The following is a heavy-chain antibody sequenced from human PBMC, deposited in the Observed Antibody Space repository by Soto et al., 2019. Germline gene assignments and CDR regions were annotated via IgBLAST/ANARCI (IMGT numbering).Heavy chain of an antibody. CDR3: AREDYGGNSGRGFDY. D-gene: IGHD4-17*01. J-gene: IGHJ4*02. CDR2: IYYSGST. CDR1: GGSISSYY. Sequence: PSETLSLTCTVSGGSISSYYWSWIRQPPGKGLEWIGYIYYSGSTNYNPSLKSRVTISVDTSKNQFSLKLSSVTAADTAVYYCAREDYGGNSGRGFDYWGQGTLVTVSS. V-gene: IGHV4-59*01.